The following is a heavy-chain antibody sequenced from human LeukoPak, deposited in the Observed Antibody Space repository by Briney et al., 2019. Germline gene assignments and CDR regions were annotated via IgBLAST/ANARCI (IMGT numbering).Heavy chain of an antibody. J-gene: IGHJ4*02. CDR1: GGSFSGYY. Sequence: SETLSLTCAVYGGSFSGYYWSWIRQPPGKGLEWIGEINHSGSTNYNPSLKSRVTISVDTSKNQFSLKLSSVTAADTAVYYCARGGVWYSSSPFDYWGQGTLVTVS. D-gene: IGHD6-6*01. CDR3: ARGGVWYSSSPFDY. V-gene: IGHV4-34*01. CDR2: INHSGST.